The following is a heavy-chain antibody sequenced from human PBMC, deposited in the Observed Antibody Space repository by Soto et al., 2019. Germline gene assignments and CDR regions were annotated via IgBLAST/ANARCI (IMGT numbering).Heavy chain of an antibody. CDR3: ARDRYSSSWYSGDNWFDP. CDR1: GDSVSSNSAA. D-gene: IGHD6-13*01. CDR2: TYYRSKWYN. V-gene: IGHV6-1*01. J-gene: IGHJ5*02. Sequence: SQTLSLTCAISGDSVSSNSAAWNWIRQSPSRGLEWLGRTYYRSKWYNDYAVSVKSRITINPDTSKNQFSLQLNSVTPEDTAVYYCARDRYSSSWYSGDNWFDPWGQGTLVTVSS.